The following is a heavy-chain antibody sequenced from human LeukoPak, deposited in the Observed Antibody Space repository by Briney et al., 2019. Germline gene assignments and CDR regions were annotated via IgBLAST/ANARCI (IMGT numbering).Heavy chain of an antibody. D-gene: IGHD3-3*01. V-gene: IGHV1-69*05. CDR2: IIPIFGTT. CDR1: GGTFSSYA. Sequence: SVKVSCKASGGTFSSYAISWVRQAPGQGLEWMGGIIPIFGTTNYAQKFQGRVTITTDESTSTAYMELSSLRSEDTAVYYCARDEITIFGSRPLYFDYRGQGTLVTVSS. J-gene: IGHJ4*02. CDR3: ARDEITIFGSRPLYFDY.